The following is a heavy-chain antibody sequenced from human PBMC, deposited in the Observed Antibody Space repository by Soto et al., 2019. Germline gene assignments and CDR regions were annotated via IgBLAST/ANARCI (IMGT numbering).Heavy chain of an antibody. V-gene: IGHV3-64*01. D-gene: IGHD3-3*01. CDR1: GFTFSSYA. CDR3: ARESTYYDFWSGSPGHYYYYYMDV. CDR2: ISSNGGST. Sequence: GGSLRLSCAASGFTFSSYAMHWVRQAPGKGLEYVSAISSNGGSTYYANSVKGRFTISRDNSKNTLYLQMGSLRAEDMAVYYCARESTYYDFWSGSPGHYYYYYMDVWGKGTTVTVSS. J-gene: IGHJ6*03.